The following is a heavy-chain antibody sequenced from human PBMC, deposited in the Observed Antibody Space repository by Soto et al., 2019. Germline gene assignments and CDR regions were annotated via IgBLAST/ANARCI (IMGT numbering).Heavy chain of an antibody. Sequence: GASVKVSCKAPGYTFTSYGISWVRQAPGQGLEWMGWISAYNGNTNYAQKLQGRVTMTTDTSTGTAYMELRSLRSDDTAVYYCARDLYDRFYYYYGMDVWGQGTKVTVSS. CDR1: GYTFTSYG. CDR2: ISAYNGNT. J-gene: IGHJ6*02. D-gene: IGHD3-22*01. CDR3: ARDLYDRFYYYYGMDV. V-gene: IGHV1-18*01.